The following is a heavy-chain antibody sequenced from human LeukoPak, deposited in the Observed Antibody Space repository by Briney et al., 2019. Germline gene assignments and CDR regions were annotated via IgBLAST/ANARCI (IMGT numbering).Heavy chain of an antibody. CDR1: GYTFTSYG. D-gene: IGHD6-13*01. CDR3: ARDSSSWYIKYYFDY. Sequence: ASVKVSCKASGYTFTSYGISWVRQAPGQGLEWMGWISAYNGNTNYAQKLQGRVTMTTDTSTSTAYMELRRLRSDDTAVYYCARDSSSWYIKYYFDYWGQGTLVTVSS. J-gene: IGHJ4*02. V-gene: IGHV1-18*01. CDR2: ISAYNGNT.